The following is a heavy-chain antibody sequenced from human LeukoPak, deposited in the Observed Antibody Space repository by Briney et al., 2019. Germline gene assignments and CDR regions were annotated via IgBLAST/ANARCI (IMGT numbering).Heavy chain of an antibody. CDR2: IYSGGST. J-gene: IGHJ4*02. D-gene: IGHD3-3*01. CDR3: ARGYDFWSSYKDY. V-gene: IGHV3-66*02. Sequence: GGSLRLSCAASGFTVSSNYMSWVRQAPGKGLEWVSVIYSGGSTYYADSVKGRFTISRDNSKNTLYLQMNSLRAEDTAVYYCARGYDFWSSYKDYWGQGTLVTVSS. CDR1: GFTVSSNY.